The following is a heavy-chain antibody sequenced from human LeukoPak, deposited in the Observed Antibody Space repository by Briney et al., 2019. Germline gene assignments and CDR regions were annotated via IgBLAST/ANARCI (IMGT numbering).Heavy chain of an antibody. V-gene: IGHV4-4*09. CDR3: ARWEGNWFDP. D-gene: IGHD1-26*01. Sequence: SETLSLTCTISGGSINSYYWTWIRQPPGKGLEWIGYIYTSGSSNYNPSLRSRVTISVDTSKNQFSLRLTSVTAADTAVYYCARWEGNWFDPWGQGTLVTVSS. CDR2: IYTSGSS. J-gene: IGHJ5*02. CDR1: GGSINSYY.